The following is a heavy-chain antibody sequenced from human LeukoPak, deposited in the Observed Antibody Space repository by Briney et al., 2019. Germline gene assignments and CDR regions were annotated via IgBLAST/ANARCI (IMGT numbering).Heavy chain of an antibody. V-gene: IGHV3-48*03. CDR3: ARDDRSGSYYFDY. Sequence: GGSLRLSCAASGFSFSNYGMNWVRQAPGKGLEWVSYISTSGSVIYYADSVKGRFTISRDNAENSLDLQMNSLGAEDTAIYYCARDDRSGSYYFDYWGQGTLVTVSS. D-gene: IGHD3-22*01. J-gene: IGHJ4*02. CDR1: GFSFSNYG. CDR2: ISTSGSVI.